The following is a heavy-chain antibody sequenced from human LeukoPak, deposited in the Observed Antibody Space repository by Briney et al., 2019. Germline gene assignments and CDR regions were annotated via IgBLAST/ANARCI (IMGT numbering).Heavy chain of an antibody. CDR2: ISSSSSQI. V-gene: IGHV3-21*01. J-gene: IGHJ4*02. D-gene: IGHD1-7*01. Sequence: GGSLRLSCAASGFTFSTYTMSWVRQAPGKGLEWVSSISSSSSQIFYADSVKGRFTISRDNAKNSLSLQMNSLRVEDTAVYYCAAGTPDYWGQGTLVTVSS. CDR3: AAGTPDY. CDR1: GFTFSTYT.